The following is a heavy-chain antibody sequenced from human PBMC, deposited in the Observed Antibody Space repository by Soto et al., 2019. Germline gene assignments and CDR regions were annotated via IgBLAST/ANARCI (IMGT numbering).Heavy chain of an antibody. CDR1: VGSFSGYY. Sequence: SEALSLTCAVYVGSFSGYYWSWVRQPPGKGLEWIGEIYHSGSTNYNPSLKSRVTISVDKSKNQFSLKLSSVTAADTAVYYCARESTYYYDSSGYYHGCWFDPWGQGTLVTVSS. D-gene: IGHD3-22*01. J-gene: IGHJ5*02. CDR2: IYHSGST. CDR3: ARESTYYYDSSGYYHGCWFDP. V-gene: IGHV4-34*01.